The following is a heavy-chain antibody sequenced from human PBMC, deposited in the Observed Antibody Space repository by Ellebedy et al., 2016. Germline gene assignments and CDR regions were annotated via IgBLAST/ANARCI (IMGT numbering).Heavy chain of an antibody. CDR3: ARGQGRRKATDY. CDR2: IYYSGST. J-gene: IGHJ4*02. D-gene: IGHD5-12*01. Sequence: SETLSLXXTVSGGSVSSGSYYWSWIRQPPGKGLEWIGYIYYSGSTNYNPSLKSRVTISVDRSKNQFSLKLSSVTAADTAVYYCARGQGRRKATDYWGQGTLVTVSS. V-gene: IGHV4-61*01. CDR1: GGSVSSGSYY.